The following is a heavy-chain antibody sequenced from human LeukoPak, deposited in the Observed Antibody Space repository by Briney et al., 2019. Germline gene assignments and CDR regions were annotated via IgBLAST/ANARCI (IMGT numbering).Heavy chain of an antibody. CDR1: GDSISSNS. CDR3: ARGSSWFHY. V-gene: IGHV4-4*07. Sequence: SETLSLTCTVSGDSISSNSWTWIRQPAGEGLEWIGRISTSGSTYYNPSLKSRVTMTIDTSKNQFSLRLSSVTAADTAMYYCARGSSWFHYWGQGTLVTVSS. CDR2: ISTSGST. D-gene: IGHD6-13*01. J-gene: IGHJ4*02.